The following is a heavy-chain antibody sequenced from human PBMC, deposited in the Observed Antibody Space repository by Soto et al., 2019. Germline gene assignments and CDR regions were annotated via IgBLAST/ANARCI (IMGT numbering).Heavy chain of an antibody. D-gene: IGHD4-17*01. CDR3: AKDTWPLDGDYPS. CDR1: GFTFDDYA. V-gene: IGHV3-9*01. J-gene: IGHJ5*02. Sequence: EVQLVESGGGLVQPGRSLRLSCAASGFTFDDYAMHWVRQAPGKGLEWVSGISWNSGSIGYADSVKGRFTISRDNAKNSLYLQMNSLRAEDTALYYCAKDTWPLDGDYPSWGQGTLVTVSS. CDR2: ISWNSGSI.